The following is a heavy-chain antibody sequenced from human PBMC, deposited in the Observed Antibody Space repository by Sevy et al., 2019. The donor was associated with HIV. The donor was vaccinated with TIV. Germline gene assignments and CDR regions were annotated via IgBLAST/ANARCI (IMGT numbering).Heavy chain of an antibody. J-gene: IGHJ4*02. CDR2: ISASNGNT. CDR3: ALYCSTTNCIFDY. Sequence: ASVKVSCKASGYTFMNYGISWVRQAPGQGLEWMGWISASNGNTNYAQKFQGRVTMPTDTPTTTAYVELRSLRSDDTAVYYCALYCSTTNCIFDYWGQGTLVTVSS. V-gene: IGHV1-18*01. D-gene: IGHD2-2*01. CDR1: GYTFMNYG.